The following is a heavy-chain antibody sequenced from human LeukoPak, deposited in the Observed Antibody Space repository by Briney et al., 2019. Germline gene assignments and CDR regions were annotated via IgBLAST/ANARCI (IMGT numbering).Heavy chain of an antibody. CDR2: INPNSGGT. CDR3: AREGCSSTNCHVLGDDNWFDP. D-gene: IGHD2-2*01. Sequence: ASVKVSCKASGYTFTGYYMHWVRPAPGQGLGWMGWINPNSGGTNYAQKFQGRVTMTRDTSISTAYMELSRLRSDDTAVYYCAREGCSSTNCHVLGDDNWFDPWGQGTLVTVSS. V-gene: IGHV1-2*02. CDR1: GYTFTGYY. J-gene: IGHJ5*02.